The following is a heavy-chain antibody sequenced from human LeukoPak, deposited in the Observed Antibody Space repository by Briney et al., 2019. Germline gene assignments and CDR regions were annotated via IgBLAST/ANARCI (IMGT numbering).Heavy chain of an antibody. D-gene: IGHD3-10*01. Sequence: GGSLRLSCAASGFTFSSYSMNWVRQAPGKGLEWVPSISSSSSYIYYADSVKGRFTISRDNAKNSLYLQMNSLRAEDTAVYYCARDPVLLWFGELANGMDVWGQGTTVTVSS. CDR3: ARDPVLLWFGELANGMDV. J-gene: IGHJ6*02. V-gene: IGHV3-21*01. CDR1: GFTFSSYS. CDR2: ISSSSSYI.